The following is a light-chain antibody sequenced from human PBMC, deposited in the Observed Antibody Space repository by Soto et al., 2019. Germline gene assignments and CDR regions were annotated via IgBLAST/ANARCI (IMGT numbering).Light chain of an antibody. V-gene: IGKV1-39*01. J-gene: IGKJ3*01. CDR2: SSS. CDR3: QQYHSTPFT. Sequence: DIQMTQSPSPLSASVGGSVTITCRASQPISKFLIWYQQKPGKAPRLLIYSSSRVESGVPARFGAGGSGTEFTLTINNLQPEDFASYICQQYHSTPFTFGPGTTVVV. CDR1: QPISKF.